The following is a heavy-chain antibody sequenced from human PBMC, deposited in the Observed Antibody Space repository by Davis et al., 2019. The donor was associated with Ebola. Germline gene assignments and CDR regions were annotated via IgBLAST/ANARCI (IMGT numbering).Heavy chain of an antibody. D-gene: IGHD4-17*01. J-gene: IGHJ6*02. CDR1: GFSFSHNA. CDR3: ARDLEPFGDYYYYYYGMDV. Sequence: PGGSLRLSCPVSGFSFSHNAMTWVRQAPGRGLEWVSTISRGGTYTYYAAPVKGRFTISRDNSNNTLFLQMDSLRAEDTALYYCARDLEPFGDYYYYYYGMDVWGQGTTVAVSS. CDR2: ISRGGTYT. V-gene: IGHV3-23*01.